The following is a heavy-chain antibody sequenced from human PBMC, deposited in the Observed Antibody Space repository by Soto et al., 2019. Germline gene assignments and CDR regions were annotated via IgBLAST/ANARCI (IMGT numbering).Heavy chain of an antibody. CDR3: ARERTIFGVVINYGMDV. Sequence: GGSLRLSCAASGFTFSSYSMNWVRQAPGKGLEWVSSISSSSSYIYYADSVKGRFTISRDNAKNSLYLQMNSLRAEDTAVYYCARERTIFGVVINYGMDVWGQGTTVTVSS. J-gene: IGHJ6*02. CDR1: GFTFSSYS. V-gene: IGHV3-21*01. D-gene: IGHD3-3*01. CDR2: ISSSSSYI.